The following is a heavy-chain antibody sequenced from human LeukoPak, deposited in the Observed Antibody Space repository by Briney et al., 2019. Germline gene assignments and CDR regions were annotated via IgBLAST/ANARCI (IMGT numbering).Heavy chain of an antibody. J-gene: IGHJ4*02. D-gene: IGHD5/OR15-5a*01. CDR2: IYTSGST. V-gene: IGHV4-61*02. CDR3: ARGPHKSTALQGLYYLEY. Sequence: SETLSLTCTVSGGSISSGSYYWSWIRQPAGKGLEWIGRIYTSGSTNYNPSLKSRVTISVDTSKNQFSLKLSSVTAADTAVYYCARGPHKSTALQGLYYLEYWGQGTLVTVSS. CDR1: GGSISSGSYY.